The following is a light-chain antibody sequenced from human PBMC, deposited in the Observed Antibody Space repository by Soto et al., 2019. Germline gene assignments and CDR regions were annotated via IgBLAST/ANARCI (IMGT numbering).Light chain of an antibody. Sequence: DIVFTQSPATLFPLPRTTVPLSCRANQYVNTRLAWYQHRPGQSHRLLIYQTSLRAAGIPARLSASGSGTDFTLTISDVQPEDFAIYYCHQRQSWPRTFGQGTKVEI. CDR3: HQRQSWPRT. J-gene: IGKJ1*01. V-gene: IGKV3-11*01. CDR1: QYVNTR. CDR2: QTS.